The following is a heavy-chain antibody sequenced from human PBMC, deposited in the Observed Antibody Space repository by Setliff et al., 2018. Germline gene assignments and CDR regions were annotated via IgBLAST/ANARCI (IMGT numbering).Heavy chain of an antibody. Sequence: SETLSLTCTVSFDYAGLHYWTWIRQPQGKGLQWLGHIHYSGTSNYNPSLKGRATMTIDTYRQRFSLNLKSVTDADTATYYCAKFGTTAPDSWGQGTLVTVSS. CDR1: FDYAGLHY. CDR2: IHYSGTS. V-gene: IGHV4-59*02. J-gene: IGHJ4*02. D-gene: IGHD1-7*01. CDR3: AKFGTTAPDS.